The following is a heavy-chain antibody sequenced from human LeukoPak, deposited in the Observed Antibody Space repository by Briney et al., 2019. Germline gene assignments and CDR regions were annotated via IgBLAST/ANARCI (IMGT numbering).Heavy chain of an antibody. D-gene: IGHD6-19*01. J-gene: IGHJ4*02. V-gene: IGHV3-30*04. Sequence: GGSLRLSCAASGFTFSSYAMHWVRQAPGKGLEWVAVISYDGSNKYYADSVKGRFTISRDNSKNTLYLQMNSLRAEDTAVYYCAKDSVAGAIFFVYWGQGTLVTVSS. CDR3: AKDSVAGAIFFVY. CDR1: GFTFSSYA. CDR2: ISYDGSNK.